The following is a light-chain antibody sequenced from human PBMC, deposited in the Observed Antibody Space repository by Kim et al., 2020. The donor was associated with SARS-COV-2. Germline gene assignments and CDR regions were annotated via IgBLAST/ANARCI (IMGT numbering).Light chain of an antibody. CDR3: LLSDSGAVV. CDR1: SGAVTSSHY. V-gene: IGLV7-46*01. J-gene: IGLJ2*01. CDR2: DTN. Sequence: GGAVTLSCAASSGAVTSSHYPYWIQQKPGQAPRILIYDTNNPHSGTPARFSGSLLGGKGVLTLSGAQPEDEAYYYCLLSDSGAVVFGGGTQLTVL.